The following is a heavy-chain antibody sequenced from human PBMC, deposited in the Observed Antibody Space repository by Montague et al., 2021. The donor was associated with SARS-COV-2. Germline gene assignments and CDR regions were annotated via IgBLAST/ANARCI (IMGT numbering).Heavy chain of an antibody. Sequence: SETLSLTCTVSGGSISSSSYYWGWIRKPPGKGLEWIGSIYYSGSTYYNPSLKSRVTISVDTSKNQFSLKLSSVTAADTAVYYCATVRSSGWESDYYYYGMDVWGKGTTATVSS. D-gene: IGHD6-19*01. J-gene: IGHJ6*04. CDR1: GGSISSSSYY. CDR3: ATVRSSGWESDYYYYGMDV. V-gene: IGHV4-39*01. CDR2: IYYSGST.